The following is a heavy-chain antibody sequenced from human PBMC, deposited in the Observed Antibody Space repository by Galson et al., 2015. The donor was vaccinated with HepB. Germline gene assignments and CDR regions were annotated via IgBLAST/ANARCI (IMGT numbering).Heavy chain of an antibody. CDR2: VNSDGST. D-gene: IGHD1-26*01. V-gene: IGHV3-66*01. J-gene: IGHJ6*02. CDR1: GFTVSGNY. CDR3: ARDFLVLNRGEVGYLYYAMDV. Sequence: SLRLSCAASGFTVSGNYMIWVRQAPGKGLEWVSVVNSDGSTYTADSVRGRFTISRDNSKNTVHLQLNSLRVEDTAVYYCARDFLVLNRGEVGYLYYAMDVWGQGTTVTVSS.